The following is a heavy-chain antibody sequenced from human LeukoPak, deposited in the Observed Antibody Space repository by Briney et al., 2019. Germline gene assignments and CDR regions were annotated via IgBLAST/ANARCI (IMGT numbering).Heavy chain of an antibody. V-gene: IGHV4-61*05. CDR2: VSATGAT. D-gene: IGHD4-17*01. Sequence: PSETLSLTCTVSGCSISSSTYHWVWIRHPPGKGLKWIGCVSATGATNYNPSLNSRVTMSLDTSHKQFSLKLTSVTAADTALYYGARQPDYGDQIFDYWGQGILVTVSS. CDR1: GCSISSSTYH. J-gene: IGHJ4*02. CDR3: ARQPDYGDQIFDY.